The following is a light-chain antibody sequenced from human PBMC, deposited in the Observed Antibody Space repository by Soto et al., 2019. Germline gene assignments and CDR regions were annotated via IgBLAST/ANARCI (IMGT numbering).Light chain of an antibody. J-gene: IGKJ2*01. CDR1: QSIDFW. V-gene: IGKV1-5*03. CDR2: KAS. Sequence: DLQLTQSPSTLSASVGDRVTITCRASQSIDFWLAWYQQKPGKAPKLLIYKASTLESGVPSRFSGSGSGTEFTLTISSLQPDDFATYYCQQYNSNSFYSFGQGTKLEI. CDR3: QQYNSNSFYS.